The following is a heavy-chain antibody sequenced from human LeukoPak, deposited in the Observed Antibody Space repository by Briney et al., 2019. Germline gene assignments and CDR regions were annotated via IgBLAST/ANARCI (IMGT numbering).Heavy chain of an antibody. CDR3: ARGVVPAAFDY. J-gene: IGHJ4*02. Sequence: PGGSLRLSCAASGFTSSSYALNWVRQAPGKGLEWVSSISSSSDHIAYADSVKGRFTISRDNAKNALYLQVNSLRAEDTAVYYCARGVVPAAFDYWGQGTLVTVSS. D-gene: IGHD2-2*01. CDR1: GFTSSSYA. V-gene: IGHV3-21*01. CDR2: ISSSSDHI.